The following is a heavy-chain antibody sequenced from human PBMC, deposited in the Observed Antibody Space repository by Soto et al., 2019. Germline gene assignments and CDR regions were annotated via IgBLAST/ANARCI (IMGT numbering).Heavy chain of an antibody. CDR3: AKVLSKNYYYPFDF. Sequence: PGVSLRLSCTASGFTFGDYAMTWVRQAPGKGLEWVSTISGGSSVTYYGDSVKGRFTISRDNAKKTLFLQLNRLSAEDTATYYCAKVLSKNYYYPFDFWGQGTQVTVS. V-gene: IGHV3-23*01. CDR1: GFTFGDYA. D-gene: IGHD3-10*01. CDR2: ISGGSSVT. J-gene: IGHJ4*02.